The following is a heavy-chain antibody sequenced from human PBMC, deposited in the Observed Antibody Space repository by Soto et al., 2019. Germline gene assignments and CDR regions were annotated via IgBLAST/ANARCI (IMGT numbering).Heavy chain of an antibody. CDR3: ARAVDCSGCSCYSP. V-gene: IGHV3-11*06. D-gene: IGHD2-15*01. CDR1: GFTFSDYY. J-gene: IGHJ5*02. Sequence: QVQLVESGGCLVKPGGSLRLSCAASGFTFSDYYMSWIRQAPGKGLEWVSYISSSSSYTNYADSVKGRFTISRDNAKNSLYLQMNSLRAEDTAVYYCARAVDCSGCSCYSPWGQGTLVTVSS. CDR2: ISSSSSYT.